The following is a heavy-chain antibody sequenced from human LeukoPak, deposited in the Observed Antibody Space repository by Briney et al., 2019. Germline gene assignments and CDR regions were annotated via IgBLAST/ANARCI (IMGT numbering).Heavy chain of an antibody. V-gene: IGHV3-21*01. CDR1: GFTFSGYS. J-gene: IGHJ5*02. Sequence: GGSLRLSCAASGFTFSGYSMNCVRQAPGKGLEWVSSISGSGTYIYYADSVKGRFTISRDNAKNSLYLQMNSLRAEDTAVYYCTRDGLVAANSWFDPWGQGTLVTVSS. D-gene: IGHD2-15*01. CDR2: ISGSGTYI. CDR3: TRDGLVAANSWFDP.